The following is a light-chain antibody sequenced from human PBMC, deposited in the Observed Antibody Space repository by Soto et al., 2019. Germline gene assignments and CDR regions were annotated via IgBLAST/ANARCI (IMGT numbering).Light chain of an antibody. J-gene: IGKJ1*01. V-gene: IGKV3-15*01. CDR2: GAS. CDR1: HSVSSN. Sequence: IVRTHSPATLSVSAGDRAALSGGASHSVSSNLAWYQQRPGQAPRLLIYGASTRAAGIPARFSGSGSGTEFTLTISSLQSEDFAVYYCQQYNKWPPETFGQGTKVDIK. CDR3: QQYNKWPPET.